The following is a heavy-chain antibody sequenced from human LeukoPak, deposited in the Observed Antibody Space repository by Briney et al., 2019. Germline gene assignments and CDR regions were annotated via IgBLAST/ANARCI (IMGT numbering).Heavy chain of an antibody. V-gene: IGHV4-4*07. CDR3: ARGPYYYDSSAHAFDI. CDR2: IYTSGST. Sequence: SETLSLTCTVSGGSISSYYWSWIRQPAGKGLEWIGRIYTSGSTNYNPSLKSRVTMSVDTSKNQFSLKLSSVTAADTAVYYCARGPYYYDSSAHAFDIWGQGTMVTVSS. J-gene: IGHJ3*02. D-gene: IGHD3-22*01. CDR1: GGSISSYY.